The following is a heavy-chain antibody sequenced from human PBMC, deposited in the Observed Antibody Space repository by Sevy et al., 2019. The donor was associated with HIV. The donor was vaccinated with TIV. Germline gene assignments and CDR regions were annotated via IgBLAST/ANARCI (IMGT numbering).Heavy chain of an antibody. Sequence: SETLSLTCTVSGGSISSYYWSWIRQPPGKGLEWIGYIYYSGSINYNPSLKSRVTISVDTSKNQFSLKLSSVTAADTAVYYCARDGGHKYYDFWSGYYPPEHYYYYMDVWGKGTTVTVSS. CDR3: ARDGGHKYYDFWSGYYPPEHYYYYMDV. V-gene: IGHV4-59*01. J-gene: IGHJ6*03. CDR1: GGSISSYY. CDR2: IYYSGSI. D-gene: IGHD3-3*01.